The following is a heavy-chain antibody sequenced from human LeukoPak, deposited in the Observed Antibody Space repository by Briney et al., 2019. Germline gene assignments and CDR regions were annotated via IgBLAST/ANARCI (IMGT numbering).Heavy chain of an antibody. CDR2: IKSKTDGGAT. D-gene: IGHD3-10*01. Sequence: PGGSLRLSCAASGITFINDWMTWVRQAPGKGLECIGRIKSKTDGGATVYAAPVKGRFTISRDESKNTVYLQMNNLKIEDTAVYFCTHTLRGVPGDWGQGTLVTVSS. J-gene: IGHJ4*02. CDR3: THTLRGVPGD. V-gene: IGHV3-15*01. CDR1: GITFINDW.